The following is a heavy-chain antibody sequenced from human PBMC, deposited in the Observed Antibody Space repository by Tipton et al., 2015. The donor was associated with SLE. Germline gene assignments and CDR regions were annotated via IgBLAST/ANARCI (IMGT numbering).Heavy chain of an antibody. J-gene: IGHJ3*02. CDR3: AREDNWNYVPSAFDI. CDR2: IYYSGST. D-gene: IGHD1-7*01. V-gene: IGHV4-59*11. Sequence: TLSLTCTVSGGSISSHYWSWIRQPPGKGLEWIGYIYYSGSTNYNPSLKSRVTISVDTSKNQFSLQLNSVTPEDTAVYYCAREDNWNYVPSAFDIWGQGTMVTVSS. CDR1: GGSISSHY.